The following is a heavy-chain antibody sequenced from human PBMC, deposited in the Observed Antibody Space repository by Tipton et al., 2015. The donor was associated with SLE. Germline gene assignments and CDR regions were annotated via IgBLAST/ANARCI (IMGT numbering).Heavy chain of an antibody. CDR1: GGSISSYY. CDR3: ARGGDSSGYQS. CDR2: IYYSGGT. J-gene: IGHJ5*02. D-gene: IGHD3-22*01. Sequence: LRLSCTVSGGSISSYYWSWIRQPPGKGLEWIGYIYYSGGTKYNPSLKSRVTISVDTSKNPFSLKLSSVTAADTAVYYCARGGDSSGYQSWGQGTLVTVSS. V-gene: IGHV4-59*01.